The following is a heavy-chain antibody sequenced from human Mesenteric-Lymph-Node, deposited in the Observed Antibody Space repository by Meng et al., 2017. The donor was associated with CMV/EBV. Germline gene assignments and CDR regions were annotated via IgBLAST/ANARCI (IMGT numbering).Heavy chain of an antibody. CDR3: ARTLGFHNYGDYGF. V-gene: IGHV1-2*04. Sequence: KASGYTFTGYYLHWVRRAPGLGLEWMGWINPNSGGTNYAQKFQSWVTMTRDTSISTVYMELSRLTSDDTAVYYCARTLGFHNYGDYGFWGQGTLVTVSS. J-gene: IGHJ4*02. CDR1: GYTFTGYY. D-gene: IGHD4-17*01. CDR2: INPNSGGT.